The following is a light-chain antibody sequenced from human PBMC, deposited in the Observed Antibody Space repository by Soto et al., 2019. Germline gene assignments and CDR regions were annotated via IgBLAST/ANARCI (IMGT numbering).Light chain of an antibody. CDR2: EVT. CDR3: SSFAGSNTVA. V-gene: IGLV2-8*01. J-gene: IGLJ2*01. CDR1: SSDVGGYNY. Sequence: QSALTQPPSASGSPGQSVTISCSGTSSDVGGYNYVSWYQQHPGKAPKLMIYEVTRRPSGVPDRFSGSRSGNTASLIVSGLQAEDVADYYCSSFAGSNTVAFGGGPMLTVL.